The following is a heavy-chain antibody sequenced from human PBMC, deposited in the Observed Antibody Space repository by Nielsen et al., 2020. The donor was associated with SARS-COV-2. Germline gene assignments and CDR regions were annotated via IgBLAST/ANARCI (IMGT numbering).Heavy chain of an antibody. D-gene: IGHD1-26*01. Sequence: GGSLRLSCAASGFTFDDYAMHGVRQAPGKGLEWVSGISWNSGSIGYADSVKGRFTISRDNAKNSLYLQMNSLRAEDTALYYCAKAPTDSGSYYDFDIWGQGTMVTVSS. J-gene: IGHJ3*02. CDR2: ISWNSGSI. V-gene: IGHV3-9*01. CDR3: AKAPTDSGSYYDFDI. CDR1: GFTFDDYA.